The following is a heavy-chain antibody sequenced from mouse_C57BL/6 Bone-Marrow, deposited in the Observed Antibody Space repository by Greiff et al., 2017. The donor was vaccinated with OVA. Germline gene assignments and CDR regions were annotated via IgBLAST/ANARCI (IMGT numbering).Heavy chain of an antibody. CDR2: ISSGGSYP. CDR1: GFTFSSYG. V-gene: IGHV5-6*01. J-gene: IGHJ2*01. D-gene: IGHD1-1*01. CDR3: ARHGDYGSFFDY. Sequence: EVKLVESGGDLLKPGGSLKLSFAASGFTFSSYGMSWVRQTPDKRLEWVATISSGGSYPYYPDSVKGRFTISRDNAKNTLYLQMSRLKSEDTAMYYCARHGDYGSFFDYWGQGTTLTVSS.